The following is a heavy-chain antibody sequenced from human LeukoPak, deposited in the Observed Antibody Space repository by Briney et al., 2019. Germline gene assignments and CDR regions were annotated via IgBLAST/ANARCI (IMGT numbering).Heavy chain of an antibody. CDR3: ASLWGQAARPDY. CDR2: INHSGST. Sequence: SETLSLTCAVYGGSFSGYYWSWIRQPPGKGLEWIGEINHSGSTNYNPSPKSRVTISVDTSKNQFSLKLSSVTAADTAVYYCASLWGQAARPDYWGQGTLVTVSS. D-gene: IGHD6-6*01. J-gene: IGHJ4*02. CDR1: GGSFSGYY. V-gene: IGHV4-34*01.